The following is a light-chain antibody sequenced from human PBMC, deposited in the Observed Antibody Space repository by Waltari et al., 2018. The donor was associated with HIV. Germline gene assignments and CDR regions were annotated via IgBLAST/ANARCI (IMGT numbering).Light chain of an antibody. CDR1: QSVNSNY. CDR3: QQYGTSPRT. J-gene: IGKJ1*01. Sequence: EIVLTQSPGTLSLSPGERATLSCRASQSVNSNYLAWYQQNPGQAPRLLIYGASSRATGIPNRFSGSGSGTDFTLTVSRLEPEDSAVYYCQQYGTSPRTFGRGTKVEI. V-gene: IGKV3-20*01. CDR2: GAS.